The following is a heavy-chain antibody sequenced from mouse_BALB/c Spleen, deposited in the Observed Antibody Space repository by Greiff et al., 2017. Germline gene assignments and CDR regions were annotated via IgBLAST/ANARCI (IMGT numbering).Heavy chain of an antibody. CDR3: ARDRYDDYAMDY. CDR1: GFTFSSYA. CDR2: ISSGGSYT. V-gene: IGHV5-9-4*01. Sequence: EVKLVESGGGLVKPGGSLKLSCAASGFTFSSYAMSWVRQTPEKRLEWVAEISSGGSYTYYPDTVTGRFTISRDNAKNTLYLEMSSLRSEDTAMYYCARDRYDDYAMDYWGQGTSVTVSS. J-gene: IGHJ4*01. D-gene: IGHD2-14*01.